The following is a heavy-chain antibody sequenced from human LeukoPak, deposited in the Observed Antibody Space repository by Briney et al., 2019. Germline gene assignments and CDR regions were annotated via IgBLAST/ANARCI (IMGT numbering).Heavy chain of an antibody. CDR2: INHSGST. Sequence: PSETLSLTCAVYGGSFSGYYWSWIRQPPGKGLEWIGEINHSGSTNYNPSLKSRVTISVDTSKNQFSLKLSSVTAADAAVYYCARPIHYGDYNYWGQGTLVTVSS. D-gene: IGHD4-17*01. CDR1: GGSFSGYY. V-gene: IGHV4-34*01. J-gene: IGHJ4*02. CDR3: ARPIHYGDYNY.